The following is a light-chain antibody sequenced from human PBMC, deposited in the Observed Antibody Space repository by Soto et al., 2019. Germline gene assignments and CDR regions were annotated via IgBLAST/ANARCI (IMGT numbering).Light chain of an antibody. V-gene: IGLV2-8*01. J-gene: IGLJ2*01. CDR3: SSYAGRNIVL. CDR1: SSDVGGYKY. Sequence: QSALTQPPSASGSPGQSVTIACTGTSSDVGGYKYVSWYQQHPGKAPKLMIYEVNKRPSGVPDRFSGSKSGHTASLTVSGPQADDEADYFCSSYAGRNIVLFGGGTKVTVL. CDR2: EVN.